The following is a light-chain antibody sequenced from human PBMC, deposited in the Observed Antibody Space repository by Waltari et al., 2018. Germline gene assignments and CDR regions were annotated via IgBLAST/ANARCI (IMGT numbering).Light chain of an antibody. V-gene: IGLV2-14*03. CDR1: THNLFSDNH. Sequence: QSALTQPASVPGSPGQSLTLPCPAPTHNLFSDNHVSCDQQHPGKTPKVMIYDVDNRPSGVSHRFSGSRSGNTASLIISGLQAEDEADYYCSSYTSSSTWVFGGGTKLTVL. CDR3: SSYTSSSTWV. J-gene: IGLJ3*02. CDR2: DVD.